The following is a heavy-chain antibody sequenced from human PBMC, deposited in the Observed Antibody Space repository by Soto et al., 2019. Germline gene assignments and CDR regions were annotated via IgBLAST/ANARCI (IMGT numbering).Heavy chain of an antibody. Sequence: SETLSLTCTFSVFSIISVYYYVSFIRQPPGKGLEWIGYIYYSGSTYYSPSLKSRVTISVDTSKNQFSLKLSSVTAAETAVYYCASLGVVTKVDDFDIWGKGKMVNVSS. CDR2: IYYSGST. J-gene: IGHJ3*02. CDR3: ASLGVVTKVDDFDI. CDR1: VFSIISVYYY. V-gene: IGHV4-30-4*01. D-gene: IGHD3-3*01.